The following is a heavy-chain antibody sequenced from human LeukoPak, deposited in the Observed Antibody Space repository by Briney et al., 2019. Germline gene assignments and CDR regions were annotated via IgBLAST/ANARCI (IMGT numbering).Heavy chain of an antibody. J-gene: IGHJ4*02. D-gene: IGHD1-20*01. CDR2: INTDGSTT. CDR3: ARDLNWNQADY. V-gene: IGHV3-74*01. Sequence: PGGSLRLSCAASGFTFNAHWMHWVRQTPEKGLVWLSRINTDGSTTNYADAVKGRFTISRDNAKDTPYLQMNSLRVEDTAVYYCARDLNWNQADYWGQGYLVTVSS. CDR1: GFTFNAHW.